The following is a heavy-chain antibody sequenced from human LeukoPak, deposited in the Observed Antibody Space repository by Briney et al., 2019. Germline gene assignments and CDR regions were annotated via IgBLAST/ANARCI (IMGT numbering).Heavy chain of an antibody. J-gene: IGHJ5*02. CDR3: AGQNVGVVTT. CDR1: GGSITTYY. CDR2: SYHSGYA. D-gene: IGHD2-21*02. Sequence: KPSETLSLTCSVSGGSITTYYWAWIRQSPEKGLEWIGYSYHSGYASYNPSFKSRVTISVDTSKNQFSLNLNSVTPADTALYFCAGQNVGVVTTWGQGTHVIVSS. V-gene: IGHV4-59*01.